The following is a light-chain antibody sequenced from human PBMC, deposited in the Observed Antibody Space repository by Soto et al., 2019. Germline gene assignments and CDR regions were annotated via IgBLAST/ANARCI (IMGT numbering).Light chain of an antibody. J-gene: IGLJ1*01. CDR1: SSDVGGYNY. CDR3: SSYTSSSTLGV. Sequence: QSALTQPASVSGSPGQSITISCTGTSSDVGGYNYVSWYQQHPGKAPKLMIYDVSNRPSGVSNRFSGSKSGNTASLTISGRQDDDEDDYYCSSYTSSSTLGVFGTGTKLTVL. V-gene: IGLV2-14*01. CDR2: DVS.